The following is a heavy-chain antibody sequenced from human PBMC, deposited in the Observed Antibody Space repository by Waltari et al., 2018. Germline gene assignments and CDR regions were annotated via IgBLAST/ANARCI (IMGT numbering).Heavy chain of an antibody. CDR3: AREAVRGVDY. V-gene: IGHV4-34*01. D-gene: IGHD3-10*01. CDR1: GGSFSGYY. J-gene: IGHJ4*02. CDR2: INHSGST. Sequence: QVQLQQWGAGLLKPSETLSLTCAVYGGSFSGYYWSWIRQPPGKGLEWIGEINHSGSTNYNPSLKRRVTISVDTSKNQFSLKLSSVTAADTAVYYCAREAVRGVDYWGQGTLVTVSS.